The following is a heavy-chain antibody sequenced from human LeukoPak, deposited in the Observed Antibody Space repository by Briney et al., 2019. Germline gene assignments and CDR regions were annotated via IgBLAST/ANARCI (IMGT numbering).Heavy chain of an antibody. D-gene: IGHD2-15*01. CDR2: ISSSSSYI. Sequence: GGSLRLSCAASGFTFSSYSMNWVRQAPGKGLEWVSSISSSSSYIYYADSVKGRFTISRDNAKNSLYLQMSSLRAEDTAVYYCARGGYCSGGSCQHFDYWGQGTLVTVSS. J-gene: IGHJ4*02. CDR1: GFTFSSYS. CDR3: ARGGYCSGGSCQHFDY. V-gene: IGHV3-21*01.